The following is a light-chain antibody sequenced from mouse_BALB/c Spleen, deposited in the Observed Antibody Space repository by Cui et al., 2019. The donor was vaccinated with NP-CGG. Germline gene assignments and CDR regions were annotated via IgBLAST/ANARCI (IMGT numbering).Light chain of an antibody. CDR3: ALWYSNHWV. Sequence: ALVTQNSAPSTSPGETFTLTCSSSTGAVTTSNYANWVQEKPDHLFTGLIGGTNNRAPGVPARFSGSLIGDKAALTITGAQTEDEAIYFCALWYSNHWVFGGGTKLTVL. CDR2: GTN. J-gene: IGLJ1*01. CDR1: TGAVTTSNY. V-gene: IGLV1*01.